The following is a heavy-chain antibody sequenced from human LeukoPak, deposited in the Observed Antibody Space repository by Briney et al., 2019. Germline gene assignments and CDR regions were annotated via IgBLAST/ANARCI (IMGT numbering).Heavy chain of an antibody. J-gene: IGHJ6*03. Sequence: GGSLRLSCAASGFTFSSYNMNWVRQAPGKGLEWVSSISSSSSYIYYADSVKGRFTISRDNAKNSLYLQMNSLRAEDTAVYYCARDRGRYYMDVWGKGTTVTISS. CDR2: ISSSSSYI. CDR3: ARDRGRYYMDV. V-gene: IGHV3-21*01. CDR1: GFTFSSYN. D-gene: IGHD6-25*01.